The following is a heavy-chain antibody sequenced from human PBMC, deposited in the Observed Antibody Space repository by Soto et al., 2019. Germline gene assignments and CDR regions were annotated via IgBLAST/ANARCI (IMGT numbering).Heavy chain of an antibody. CDR1: GASINNFAYY. CDR3: ARRERYYGSPGWFDP. J-gene: IGHJ5*01. CDR2: VYYNENT. Sequence: ASETLSLTCSVSGASINNFAYYWGWIRQPPGKGLEWIGTVYYNENTYYNPSLKSRVAISVDTAKNQSSLNLRSVTAADTAIYFCARRERYYGSPGWFDPWGQGTLVTVSS. D-gene: IGHD3-10*01. V-gene: IGHV4-39*01.